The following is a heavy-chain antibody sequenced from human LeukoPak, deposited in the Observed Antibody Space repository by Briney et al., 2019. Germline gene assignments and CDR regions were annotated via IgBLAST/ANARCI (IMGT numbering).Heavy chain of an antibody. D-gene: IGHD6-13*01. CDR3: ARVTKLNGIAAAGTGWFDP. J-gene: IGHJ5*02. CDR2: ISAYNGNT. CDR1: GYTFTSYG. V-gene: IGHV1-18*01. Sequence: ASMKVSCKASGYTFTSYGISWVRQAPGQGLEWMGWISAYNGNTNYAQKLQGRVTMTTDTSTSTAYMELRSLRSDDTAVYYCARVTKLNGIAAAGTGWFDPWGQGTLVTVSS.